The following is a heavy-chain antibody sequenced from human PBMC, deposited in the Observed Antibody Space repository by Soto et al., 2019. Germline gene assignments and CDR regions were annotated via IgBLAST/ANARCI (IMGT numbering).Heavy chain of an antibody. Sequence: PGGSLRLSCAASGFTFSSYWVSWVRQAPGKGLEWVANIKQDGSEKYYVDSVKGRFTISRDNAKNSLYLQMNSLRAEGTAVYYCARFPFHSGSHDAFDIWGQGTMVTVSS. V-gene: IGHV3-7*01. D-gene: IGHD2-15*01. CDR1: GFTFSSYW. CDR2: IKQDGSEK. J-gene: IGHJ3*02. CDR3: ARFPFHSGSHDAFDI.